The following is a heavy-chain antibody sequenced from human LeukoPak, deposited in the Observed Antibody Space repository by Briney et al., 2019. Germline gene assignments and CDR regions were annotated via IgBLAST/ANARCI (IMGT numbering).Heavy chain of an antibody. D-gene: IGHD6-13*01. CDR1: GFTFSSYW. CDR2: INTDGSST. V-gene: IGHV3-74*01. J-gene: IGHJ3*02. CDR3: ARVRAATGTYAFDI. Sequence: PGGSLRLSCAVSGFTFSSYWMHWVRQAPGKGLVWVSRINTDGSSTTYADSVKGRLTISRDNAKNTLYLQMNSLRAEDTAVYYCARVRAATGTYAFDIWGQGTMVTVSS.